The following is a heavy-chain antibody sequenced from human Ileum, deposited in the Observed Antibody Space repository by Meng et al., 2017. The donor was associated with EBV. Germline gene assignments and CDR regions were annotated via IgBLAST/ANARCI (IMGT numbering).Heavy chain of an antibody. D-gene: IGHD2-15*01. Sequence: QGRLGESGVVVTSPGAQVKVSCKAFGYTFTSYGISWVRQAPGQGLEWMGWISADSGNTNYAQRLQGRVTMTTDTSTSTAYMELRSLRSDDTAVYYCARPGYCSGGSCYLGHAEYFQYWGQGTLVTASS. CDR2: ISADSGNT. CDR1: GYTFTSYG. J-gene: IGHJ1*01. V-gene: IGHV1-18*01. CDR3: ARPGYCSGGSCYLGHAEYFQY.